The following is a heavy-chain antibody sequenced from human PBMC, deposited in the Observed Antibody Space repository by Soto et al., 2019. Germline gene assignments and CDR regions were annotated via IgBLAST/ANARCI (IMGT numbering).Heavy chain of an antibody. CDR2: IYYSGST. Sequence: QVQLQESGPGLVKPSETLSLTCTVSGGSISSYYWSWIRQPPGKGLEWIGYIYYSGSTYYNPSLKSRVTISVDTSKNQFSLKLSSVTAADTAVYYCARARGGAVAAHFDYWGQGTLVTVSS. CDR3: ARARGGAVAAHFDY. CDR1: GGSISSYY. V-gene: IGHV4-59*01. J-gene: IGHJ4*02. D-gene: IGHD6-19*01.